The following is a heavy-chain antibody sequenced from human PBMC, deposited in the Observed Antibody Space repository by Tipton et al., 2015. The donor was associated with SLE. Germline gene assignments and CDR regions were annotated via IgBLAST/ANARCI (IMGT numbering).Heavy chain of an antibody. CDR2: IYYSGST. V-gene: IGHV4-59*08. D-gene: IGHD3-9*01. Sequence: GLVKPSETLSLTCTVSGASISSRYWSWIRQPPGKGLQWIGYIYYSGSTKYNPSLKSRVTMSLDTSKNQFSLKLSSVTAADTAVYYCARQYDIFGGGRDAFDMWGQGTMVTVSS. CDR1: GASISSRY. CDR3: ARQYDIFGGGRDAFDM. J-gene: IGHJ3*02.